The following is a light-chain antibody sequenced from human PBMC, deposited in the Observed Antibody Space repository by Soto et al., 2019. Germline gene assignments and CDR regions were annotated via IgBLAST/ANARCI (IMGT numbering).Light chain of an antibody. V-gene: IGKV3-20*01. Sequence: EIVLTQSPGTLSWSPGERATLSCRASQSVSSSYLAWYQQKPGQAPRLLIYGASIRATGIPDRFSGSGSGTDFTLTISRLEPEDCAVYYCQQYGSSPLTFGGGTKVEIK. J-gene: IGKJ4*02. CDR1: QSVSSSY. CDR2: GAS. CDR3: QQYGSSPLT.